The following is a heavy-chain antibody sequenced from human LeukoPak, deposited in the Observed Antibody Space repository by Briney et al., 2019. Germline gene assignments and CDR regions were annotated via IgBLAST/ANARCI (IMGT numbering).Heavy chain of an antibody. D-gene: IGHD6-13*01. CDR3: ASYSSSWYYFDY. V-gene: IGHV4-39*01. J-gene: IGHJ4*02. CDR2: IYYSGST. Sequence: PSETLSLTCTVSSGSISSSSYYWGWIRQPPGKGLEWIGSIYYSGSTYYNPSLKSRVTISVDTSKNQFSLKLSSVTAADTAVYYCASYSSSWYYFDYWGQGTLVTVSS. CDR1: SGSISSSSYY.